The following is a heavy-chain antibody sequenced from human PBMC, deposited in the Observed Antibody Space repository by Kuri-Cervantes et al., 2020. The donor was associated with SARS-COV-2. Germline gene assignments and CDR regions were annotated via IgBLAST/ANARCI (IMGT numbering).Heavy chain of an antibody. CDR1: GDSISNTNYY. J-gene: IGHJ4*02. D-gene: IGHD1-26*01. CDR2: VSYIGSA. Sequence: SETLSPTCTVSGDSISNTNYYWGWIRQPQGKRLEWIASVSYIGSAYYNPSLKSRVTMFVDTSKNQFSLKLSSVTAADTAVYYCARVRGGYSSPIDYWGQGTLVTVSS. CDR3: ARVRGGYSSPIDY. V-gene: IGHV4-39*01.